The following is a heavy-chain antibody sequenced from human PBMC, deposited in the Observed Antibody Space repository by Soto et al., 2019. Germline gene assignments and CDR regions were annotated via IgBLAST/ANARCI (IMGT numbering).Heavy chain of an antibody. Sequence: QEQMVQSGGGVVQPGRSLRLSCAASPFTFRSYSMHWVRQAPGKGLEWVTSISYDGSKESYADSVNGRFAVSRDNSKNTLYLQMNSPRPEDTAVYYCARYCNGGACYSASLDYWGQGTQVTFSS. CDR3: ARYCNGGACYSASLDY. CDR2: ISYDGSKE. V-gene: IGHV3-30*09. J-gene: IGHJ4*02. CDR1: PFTFRSYS. D-gene: IGHD2-15*01.